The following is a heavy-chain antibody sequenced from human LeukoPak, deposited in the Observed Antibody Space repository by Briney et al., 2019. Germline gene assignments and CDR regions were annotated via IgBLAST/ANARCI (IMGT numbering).Heavy chain of an antibody. CDR2: INHSRST. D-gene: IGHD3-3*01. CDR1: GGSFSGYY. CDR3: ARASSGYFDY. J-gene: IGHJ4*02. V-gene: IGHV4-34*01. Sequence: SETLSLTCAVYGGSFSGYYWSWIRQPPGKGLEWIGEINHSRSTNYNPSLKSRVTISVDTSKNQFSLKLSSVTAADTAVYYCARASSGYFDYWGQGTLVTVSS.